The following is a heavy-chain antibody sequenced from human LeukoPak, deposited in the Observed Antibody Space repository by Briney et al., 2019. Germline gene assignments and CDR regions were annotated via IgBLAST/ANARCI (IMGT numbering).Heavy chain of an antibody. CDR2: ISAYNGNT. D-gene: IGHD1-26*01. J-gene: IGHJ3*02. V-gene: IGHV1-18*01. CDR3: ATTDGGTNAFDI. Sequence: ASVKVSCEASGYTFTSYGISWVRQAPGQGLEWMGWISAYNGNTNYAQKLQGRVTMTTDTSTSTAYMELRSLRSDDTAVYYCATTDGGTNAFDIWGQGTMVTVSS. CDR1: GYTFTSYG.